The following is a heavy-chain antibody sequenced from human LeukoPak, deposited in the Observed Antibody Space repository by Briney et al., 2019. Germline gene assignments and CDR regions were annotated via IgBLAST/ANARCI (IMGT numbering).Heavy chain of an antibody. D-gene: IGHD2-2*01. CDR2: ISAYNGNT. Sequence: GASVKVSCRASGYSVTSYGISWVRQAPGQGLEWMGWISAYNGNTNYAQKLQGRVTMITDTSTSTAYMELRSLRSDDTAVYYCARDLGFFLQDIVVVPAAIGTWFDPWGQGTLVTVSS. V-gene: IGHV1-18*01. CDR1: GYSVTSYG. CDR3: ARDLGFFLQDIVVVPAAIGTWFDP. J-gene: IGHJ5*02.